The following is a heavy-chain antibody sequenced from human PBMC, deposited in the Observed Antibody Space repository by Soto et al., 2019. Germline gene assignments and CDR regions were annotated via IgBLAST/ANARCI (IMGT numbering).Heavy chain of an antibody. CDR3: AKLRYFDWLAYNWFEY. CDR2: ISGSGVTT. D-gene: IGHD3-9*01. J-gene: IGHJ5*01. V-gene: IGHV3-23*01. CDR1: GFTFSSYA. Sequence: EVQLLESGGGLVQPGGSLRLSCTASGFTFSSYAMTWVRQAPGKGLEWVSGISGSGVTTSYADSVKGRFTVSRDNSKNTLYLQMNSLGVEDTAVYHYAKLRYFDWLAYNWFEYWGQGTPVTVSS.